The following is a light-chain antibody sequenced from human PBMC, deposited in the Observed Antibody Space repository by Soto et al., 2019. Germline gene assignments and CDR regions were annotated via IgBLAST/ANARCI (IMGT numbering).Light chain of an antibody. CDR1: SSDVGAYNY. Sequence: QSVLTQPASVSGSPGQSITISCTGTSSDVGAYNYVSCYQHHPGKAPKLMIYEVSNRPSGVSNRFSGSKSGNTASLTISGLQAEDEADYYCSSYTSSSTLGVFGTGTKV. V-gene: IGLV2-14*01. CDR2: EVS. CDR3: SSYTSSSTLGV. J-gene: IGLJ1*01.